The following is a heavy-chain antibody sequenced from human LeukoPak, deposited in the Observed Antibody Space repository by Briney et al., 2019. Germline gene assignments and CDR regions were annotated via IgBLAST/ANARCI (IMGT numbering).Heavy chain of an antibody. J-gene: IGHJ3*02. V-gene: IGHV3-11*01. CDR3: ARDGYYDSSGYPDAFDI. CDR2: ISSSGSTI. D-gene: IGHD3-22*01. CDR1: GFTFSDYY. Sequence: PGGSLRLSCAASGFTFSDYYMSWIRQAPGKGLEWVSYISSSGSTIYYADSVKGRFTTSGDNAKNSLYLQMNSLRAEDTAVYYCARDGYYDSSGYPDAFDIWGQGTMVTVSS.